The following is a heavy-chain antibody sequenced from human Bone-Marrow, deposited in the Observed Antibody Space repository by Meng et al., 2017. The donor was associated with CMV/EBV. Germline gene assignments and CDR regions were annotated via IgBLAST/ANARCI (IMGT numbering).Heavy chain of an antibody. CDR3: ARIRVWFGDFDY. Sequence: ASVKVSCKASGYTFSNYGIIWVRQAPGQGLEWMGWISAYNGNTKSAREFQGRVTMTTDTSTSTAYMELRSLRSDDTAVYYCARIRVWFGDFDYWGQGTLVTVPS. CDR2: ISAYNGNT. D-gene: IGHD3-10*01. CDR1: GYTFSNYG. V-gene: IGHV1-18*01. J-gene: IGHJ4*02.